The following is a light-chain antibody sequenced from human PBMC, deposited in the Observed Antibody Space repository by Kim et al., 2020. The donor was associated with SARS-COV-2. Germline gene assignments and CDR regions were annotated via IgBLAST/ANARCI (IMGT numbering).Light chain of an antibody. CDR1: TGAVTSGHY. J-gene: IGLJ2*01. CDR2: DTN. CDR3: LLSYSGARV. Sequence: PGGTVTLTCDSSTGAVTSGHYPYWFRQKPGQAPRTLIFDTNNKHAWTPARFSGSRLGGKAALTLSGAQSEDEAEYYCLLSYSGARVFGGGTQLTVL. V-gene: IGLV7-46*01.